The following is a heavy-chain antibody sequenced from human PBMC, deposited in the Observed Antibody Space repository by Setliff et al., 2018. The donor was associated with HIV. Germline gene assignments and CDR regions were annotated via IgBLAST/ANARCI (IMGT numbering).Heavy chain of an antibody. CDR3: ARRIGFDV. J-gene: IGHJ3*01. V-gene: IGHV1-8*02. CDR1: GYTFINYD. CDR2: VDPEDGDT. D-gene: IGHD2-15*01. Sequence: VKVSCKASGYTFINYDINWVRQATGQGLEWMGRVDPEDGDTLYAERFQGRVTMTRDTSISTAYLELSNLGSEDTAVYYCARRIGFDVWGQGTMVTVSS.